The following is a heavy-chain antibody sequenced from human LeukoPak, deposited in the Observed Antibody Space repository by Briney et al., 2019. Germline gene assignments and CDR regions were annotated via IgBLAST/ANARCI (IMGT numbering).Heavy chain of an antibody. CDR1: GGSISSYY. V-gene: IGHV4-59*01. CDR3: ARDYPGDSSSWFDY. CDR2: IYYSGST. D-gene: IGHD6-13*01. Sequence: PSETLSLTCTVSGGSISSYYWSWIRQPPGKGLEWIGYIYYSGSTNYNPSLKSRVTISVDTSKNQFSLKLSSVTAADTAVYYCARDYPGDSSSWFDYWGQGTLVTVSS. J-gene: IGHJ4*02.